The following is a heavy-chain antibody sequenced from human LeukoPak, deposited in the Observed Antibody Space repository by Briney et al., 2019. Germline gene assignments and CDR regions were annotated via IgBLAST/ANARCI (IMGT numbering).Heavy chain of an antibody. CDR2: ISGSGGST. Sequence: GGSLRLSCAASGFTFSSYAMSWVRQAPGKGLEWVSAISGSGGSTYYADSVKGRSTISRDNSKNTLYLQMNSLRAEDTAVYYCAKDHITMIVVVIGGTFDYWGQGTLVTVSS. V-gene: IGHV3-23*01. D-gene: IGHD3-22*01. CDR1: GFTFSSYA. CDR3: AKDHITMIVVVIGGTFDY. J-gene: IGHJ4*02.